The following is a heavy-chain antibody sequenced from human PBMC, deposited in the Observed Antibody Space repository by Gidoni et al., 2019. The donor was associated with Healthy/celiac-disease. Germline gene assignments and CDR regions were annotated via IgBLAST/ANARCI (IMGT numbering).Heavy chain of an antibody. CDR1: GFTFSSYG. CDR2: ISYDGSNK. V-gene: IGHV3-30*18. D-gene: IGHD3-3*01. J-gene: IGHJ4*02. Sequence: QVQLVESGGGVVQPGRSLRLSCAASGFTFSSYGMHWVRQAPGKGLEWVAVISYDGSNKYYADSVKGRFTISRDNSKNTLYLQMNSLRAEDTAVYYCAKTNSPRYYDFWSGYQDPFDYWGQGTLVTVSS. CDR3: AKTNSPRYYDFWSGYQDPFDY.